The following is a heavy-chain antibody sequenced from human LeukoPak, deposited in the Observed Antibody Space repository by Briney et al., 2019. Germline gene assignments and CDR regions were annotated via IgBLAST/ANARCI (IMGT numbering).Heavy chain of an antibody. CDR1: GFTFSSYA. V-gene: IGHV3-30*04. Sequence: GRSLRLSCAASGFTFSSYAMHWVRQAPGKGLEWVAVISYDGSNKYYADSVKGRFTISRDNSKNTLYLQMNSLRAEDTAVYYCARTTVPTLYFDYWGQGTLVTVSS. CDR3: ARTTVPTLYFDY. CDR2: ISYDGSNK. D-gene: IGHD4-17*01. J-gene: IGHJ4*02.